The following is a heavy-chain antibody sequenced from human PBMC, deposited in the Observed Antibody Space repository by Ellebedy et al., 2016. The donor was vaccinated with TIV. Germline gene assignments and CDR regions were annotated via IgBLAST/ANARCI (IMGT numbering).Heavy chain of an antibody. J-gene: IGHJ4*02. CDR3: AIPPGIVVY. CDR1: GFTFSSYW. CDR2: INKDGSEK. V-gene: IGHV3-7*01. D-gene: IGHD3-22*01. Sequence: PGGSLRLSCAASGFTFSSYWMSWVRQAPGKGLEWVANINKDGSEKYYVDSMKGRFTISRDNAKNSLYLQMNSLRAEDTAVYYCAIPPGIVVYWGQGTLVTVSS.